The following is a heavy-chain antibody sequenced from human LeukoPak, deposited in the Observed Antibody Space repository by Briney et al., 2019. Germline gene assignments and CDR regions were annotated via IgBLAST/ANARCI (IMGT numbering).Heavy chain of an antibody. J-gene: IGHJ4*02. Sequence: SETLSLTCTVSGGSISSGGYYWSWIRQPPGKGLEWIGYTYHSGSTYYNPSLKSRVTISVDRSKNQFSLKLSSVTAADTAVYYCAREGQLVGFDYWGQGTLVTVSS. CDR3: AREGQLVGFDY. CDR1: GGSISSGGYY. CDR2: TYHSGST. D-gene: IGHD6-6*01. V-gene: IGHV4-30-2*01.